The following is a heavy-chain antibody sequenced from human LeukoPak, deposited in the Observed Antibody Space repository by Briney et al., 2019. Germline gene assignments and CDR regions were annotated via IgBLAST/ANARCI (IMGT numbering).Heavy chain of an antibody. CDR2: IIPIFGIA. V-gene: IGHV1-69*04. D-gene: IGHD2-15*01. Sequence: GSSVKVSCKASGGTFSSYAISWVRQPPAPGLEWMGRIIPIFGIANYAQKYQGRVTITADKSTSTAYMELSSLRSEDTAVYYCARDVGYCSGGSCYPPYGMDVWGQGTTVTVSS. CDR1: GGTFSSYA. CDR3: ARDVGYCSGGSCYPPYGMDV. J-gene: IGHJ6*02.